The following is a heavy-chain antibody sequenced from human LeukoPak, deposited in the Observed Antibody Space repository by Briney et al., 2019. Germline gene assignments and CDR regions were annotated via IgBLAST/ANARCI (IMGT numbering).Heavy chain of an antibody. V-gene: IGHV3-21*01. CDR2: ISYTGTYI. CDR3: ARIGYSSSSTDY. CDR1: AFSLSAYN. Sequence: PGGSLRLSCAASAFSLSAYNMNWVRQAPGKGLEWVSSISYTGTYIYYADSVKGRFTISRDNAQNSLYLQMSSLRAEDTAVYYCARIGYSSSSTDYWGPGTLVTVSS. J-gene: IGHJ4*02. D-gene: IGHD6-6*01.